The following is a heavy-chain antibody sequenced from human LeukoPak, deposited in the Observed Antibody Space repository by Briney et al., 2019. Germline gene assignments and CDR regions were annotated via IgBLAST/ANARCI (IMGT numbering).Heavy chain of an antibody. Sequence: GGSPRLSCAASGFTFGRYWMHWVRQAPGKGLMWVSRISHDGTSTIYADSVKGRFTVSRDNARNTMYLQMSGLRVEDMALYFCARARNESFDYWGRGTLVTVSS. CDR2: ISHDGTST. V-gene: IGHV3-74*01. CDR3: ARARNESFDY. J-gene: IGHJ4*02. D-gene: IGHD3-10*01. CDR1: GFTFGRYW.